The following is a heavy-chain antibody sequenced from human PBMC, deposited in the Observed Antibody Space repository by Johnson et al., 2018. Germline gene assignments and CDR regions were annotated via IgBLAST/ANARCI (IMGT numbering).Heavy chain of an antibody. J-gene: IGHJ6*02. D-gene: IGHD1/OR15-1a*01. CDR1: GFTFSSYA. CDR3: AKAFNWNSAYDYGMDV. V-gene: IGHV3-23*04. CDR2: ISGSGGST. Sequence: VQLVESGGGLVQPGGSLRLSCAASGFTFSSYAMSWVRQAPGKGLEWVSAISGSGGSTYYADSVKGRFTISRDNSKNTLYLQMKSLRAEDTAVYYCAKAFNWNSAYDYGMDVWGQGTTVTVSS.